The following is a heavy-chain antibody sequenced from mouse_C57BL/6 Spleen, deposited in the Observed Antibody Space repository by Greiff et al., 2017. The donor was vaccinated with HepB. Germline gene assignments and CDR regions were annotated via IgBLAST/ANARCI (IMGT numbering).Heavy chain of an antibody. Sequence: EVKLVESEGGLVQPGSSMKLSCTASGFTFSDYYMAWVRQVPEKGLEWVANINYDGSSTYYLDSLKSRFIISRDNAKNILYLQMSSLKSEDTATYYCARYDPFYYAMDYWGQGTSVTVSS. CDR3: ARYDPFYYAMDY. V-gene: IGHV5-16*01. J-gene: IGHJ4*01. CDR1: GFTFSDYY. D-gene: IGHD2-3*01. CDR2: INYDGSST.